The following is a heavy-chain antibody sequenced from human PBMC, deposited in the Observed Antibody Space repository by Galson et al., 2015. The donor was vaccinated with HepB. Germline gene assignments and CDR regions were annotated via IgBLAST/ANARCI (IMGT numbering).Heavy chain of an antibody. J-gene: IGHJ6*02. V-gene: IGHV6-1*01. Sequence: CAISGDSVTSNSAVRNWIRQSPSRGLEWLGRTYFRAKWHTDYEISVKSRININADISQNQFSLQLSSVTSDDTAVYYCAYGSDVWGQGTTVIVSS. CDR1: GDSVTSNSAV. D-gene: IGHD4-17*01. CDR2: TYFRAKWHT. CDR3: AYGSDV.